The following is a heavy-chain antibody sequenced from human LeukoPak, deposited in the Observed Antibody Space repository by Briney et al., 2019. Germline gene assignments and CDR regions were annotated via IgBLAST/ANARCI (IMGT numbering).Heavy chain of an antibody. Sequence: GGSLRLSCAASGFTFSSYWMHWVRQAPGKGLVWVSRINSDGSSTSYADSVKGRFTISRDNAKNSLYLQMNSLRAEDTAVYYCARDGGLYDPNYWGQGTLVTVSS. J-gene: IGHJ4*02. D-gene: IGHD1-1*01. V-gene: IGHV3-74*01. CDR2: INSDGSST. CDR1: GFTFSSYW. CDR3: ARDGGLYDPNY.